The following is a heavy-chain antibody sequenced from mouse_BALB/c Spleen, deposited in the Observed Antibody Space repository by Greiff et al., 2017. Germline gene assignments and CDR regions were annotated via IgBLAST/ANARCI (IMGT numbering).Heavy chain of an antibody. CDR1: GFTFSSFG. D-gene: IGHD3-3*01. CDR3: ARSGGLGRMDY. J-gene: IGHJ4*01. V-gene: IGHV5-17*02. CDR2: ISSGSSTI. Sequence: EVHLVESGGGLVQPGGSRKLSCAASGFTFSSFGMHWVRQAPEKGLEWVAYISSGSSTIYYADTVKGRFTISRDNPKNTLFLQMTSLRSEDTAMYYCARSGGLGRMDYWGQGTSVTVSS.